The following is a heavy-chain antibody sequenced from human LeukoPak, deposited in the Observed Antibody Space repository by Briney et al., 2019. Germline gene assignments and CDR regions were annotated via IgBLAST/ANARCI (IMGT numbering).Heavy chain of an antibody. D-gene: IGHD2-21*02. CDR1: GGSISSGDYY. Sequence: PSQTLSLTCTVPGGSISSGDYYWSWIRQPPGKGLEGIGYIYYSGSTYYNPSLKSRVSISVDTSKNQFSLKLTSVTAADTAVYYCARAGHIVVVTAIRAFDIWGQGTMVTVSS. J-gene: IGHJ3*02. CDR3: ARAGHIVVVTAIRAFDI. CDR2: IYYSGST. V-gene: IGHV4-30-4*01.